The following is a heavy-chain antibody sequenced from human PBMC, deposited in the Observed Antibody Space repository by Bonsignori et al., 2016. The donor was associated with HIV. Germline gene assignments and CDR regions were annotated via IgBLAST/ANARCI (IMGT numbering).Heavy chain of an antibody. J-gene: IGHJ3*02. Sequence: VRQAPGKGLEWVAVISYDGSNKYYADSVKGRFTISRDNSKNTLYLQMNSLRAEDTAVYYCLGFMIGLAFDIWGQGTMVTVSS. D-gene: IGHD3-22*01. CDR2: ISYDGSNK. V-gene: IGHV3-30*03. CDR3: LGFMIGLAFDI.